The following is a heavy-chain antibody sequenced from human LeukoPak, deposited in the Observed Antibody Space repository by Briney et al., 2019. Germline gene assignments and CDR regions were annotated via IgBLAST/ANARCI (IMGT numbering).Heavy chain of an antibody. J-gene: IGHJ3*02. D-gene: IGHD1-26*01. CDR2: IKQDGSEK. CDR1: GFTFNSYV. V-gene: IGHV3-7*01. CDR3: ARDLGATGFDAFGI. Sequence: GGSLRLSCAASGFTFNSYVMSWVRQAPGKGLEWVANIKQDGSEKYYVDSVKGRFTISRDNAKNSLYLQMNSLRAEDTAVYYCARDLGATGFDAFGIWGQGTMVTVSS.